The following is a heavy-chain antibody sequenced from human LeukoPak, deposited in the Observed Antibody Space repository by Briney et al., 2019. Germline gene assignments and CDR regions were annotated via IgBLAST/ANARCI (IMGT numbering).Heavy chain of an antibody. Sequence: GGSLRLSCAASGFTFSYYGMHWVRQAPGKGLEWVAFIRYDGSNKYYANSVKGRFTISRDNSKNTLYLQMDSLRAEDTAVYYRAGGNSGDYWGQGTLVTVSS. CDR1: GFTFSYYG. CDR2: IRYDGSNK. J-gene: IGHJ4*02. D-gene: IGHD4-23*01. CDR3: AGGNSGDY. V-gene: IGHV3-30*02.